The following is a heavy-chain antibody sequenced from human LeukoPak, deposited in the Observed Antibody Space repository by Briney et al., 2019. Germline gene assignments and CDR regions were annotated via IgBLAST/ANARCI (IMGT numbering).Heavy chain of an antibody. Sequence: GASVNVSFMSSGYTFTNYGISWVRQAPGQGLEWMGWISANSGNTNYAQKLQGRGTMTTDTSTSTVYMELRSLRSDDTAVYYCARDRSTNDYWGQGTLVTVSS. J-gene: IGHJ4*02. CDR3: ARDRSTNDY. V-gene: IGHV1-18*01. D-gene: IGHD2-8*01. CDR2: ISANSGNT. CDR1: GYTFTNYG.